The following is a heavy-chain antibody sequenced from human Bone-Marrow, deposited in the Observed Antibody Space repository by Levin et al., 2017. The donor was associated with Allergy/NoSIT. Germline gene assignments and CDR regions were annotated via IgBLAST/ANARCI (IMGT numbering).Heavy chain of an antibody. CDR1: GFSVSLQF. V-gene: IGHV3-53*01. CDR3: ATSTVNRYYYYHGMDV. CDR2: LQSGGDT. Sequence: GGSLRLSCEASGFSVSLQFMSWVRQAPGKGLEWVSVLQSGGDTLYANSVGGRFTISRDNSKNTLFLQMNSLRAEDTADYFCATSTVNRYYYYHGMDVWGQGTTVTVSS. J-gene: IGHJ6*02.